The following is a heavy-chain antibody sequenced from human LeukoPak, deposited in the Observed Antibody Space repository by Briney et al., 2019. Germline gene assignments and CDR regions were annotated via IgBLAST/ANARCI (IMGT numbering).Heavy chain of an antibody. CDR1: GFTLSSYS. D-gene: IGHD2-8*01. V-gene: IGHV3-30*02. Sequence: PGGSLGLSCAASGFTLSSYSMNWVRQAPGKGLEWVAFIRYDGSNKYYADSVKGRFTISRDNSKNTLYLQMNSLRAEDTAVYYCAKDGPDIVLMVYAEVDYWGQGTLVTVSS. CDR3: AKDGPDIVLMVYAEVDY. CDR2: IRYDGSNK. J-gene: IGHJ4*02.